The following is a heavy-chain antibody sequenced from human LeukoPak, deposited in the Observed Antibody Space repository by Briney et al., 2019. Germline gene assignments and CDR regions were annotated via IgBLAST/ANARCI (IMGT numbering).Heavy chain of an antibody. V-gene: IGHV4-61*08. CDR3: AGGYTERVFDI. CDR2: IYYSGST. D-gene: IGHD1-1*01. Sequence: PSETLSLTCTVSGGSISSDDYYWSWIRQPPGKGLEWIGYIYYSGSTNYNPSLKSRVTISVDTSKNQFSLKLSSVAAADTAVYYCAGGYTERVFDIWGQGTMVTVSS. J-gene: IGHJ3*02. CDR1: GGSISSDDYY.